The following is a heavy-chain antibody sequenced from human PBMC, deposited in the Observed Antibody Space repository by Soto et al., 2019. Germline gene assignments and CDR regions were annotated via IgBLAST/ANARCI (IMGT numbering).Heavy chain of an antibody. CDR3: ARDLEPFFYSGYDLVPNPSHFDY. CDR1: GFTFSSYA. D-gene: IGHD5-12*01. J-gene: IGHJ4*02. Sequence: QVQLVESGGGVVQPGRSLRLSCAASGFTFSSYAMHWVRQAPGKGLEWVAVISYDGSNKYYADSVKGRFTISRDNSKNTLYLQMNSLRAEDTAVYYCARDLEPFFYSGYDLVPNPSHFDYWGQGTLVTVSS. V-gene: IGHV3-30-3*01. CDR2: ISYDGSNK.